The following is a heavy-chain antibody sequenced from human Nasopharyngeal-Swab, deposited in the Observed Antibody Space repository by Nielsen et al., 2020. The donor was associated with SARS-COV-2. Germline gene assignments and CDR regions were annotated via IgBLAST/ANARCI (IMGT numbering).Heavy chain of an antibody. CDR3: ARKNYFDY. CDR2: IKQDGSEK. Sequence: GESLKISCAASGFTFSSYWMSWVRQAPGKGLEWVANIKQDGSEKYYADSVKGRFTISRDNAKNSLYLQMNSLRADDTAVYYCARKNYFDYWVQGTLVTVSS. J-gene: IGHJ4*02. V-gene: IGHV3-7*01. CDR1: GFTFSSYW.